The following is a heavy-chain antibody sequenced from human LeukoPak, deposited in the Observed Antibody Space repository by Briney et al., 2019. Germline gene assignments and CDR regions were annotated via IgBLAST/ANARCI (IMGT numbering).Heavy chain of an antibody. CDR3: ARDGPKGVDSYGSDY. V-gene: IGHV1-46*01. J-gene: IGHJ4*02. CDR1: GYTFTSYY. Sequence: ASVKVSCKASGYTFTSYYMHWVRQAPGQGLEWMGIINPSGGSTSYAQKFRGRVTMTRDTSTSTVYMELSSLRSEDTAVYYCARDGPKGVDSYGSDYWGQGTLVTVSS. CDR2: INPSGGST. D-gene: IGHD5-18*01.